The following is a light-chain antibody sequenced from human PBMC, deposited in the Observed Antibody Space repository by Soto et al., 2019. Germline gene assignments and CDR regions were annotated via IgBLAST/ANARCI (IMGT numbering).Light chain of an antibody. CDR3: QQYGSSPLT. CDR2: GAS. J-gene: IGKJ4*01. Sequence: ERVLTQSPGTLSLSPGQRATPSGRARQSVISSYLAWCQQKPGHATRLVIYGASSRATGIPDRFSGRGSVTDFTLTIRRLEPEEFGVYYCQQYGSSPLTFGGGTKVEIK. CDR1: QSVISSY. V-gene: IGKV3-20*01.